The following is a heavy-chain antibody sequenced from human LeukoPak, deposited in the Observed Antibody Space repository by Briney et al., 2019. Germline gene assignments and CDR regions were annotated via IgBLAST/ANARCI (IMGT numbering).Heavy chain of an antibody. CDR1: GFTLSNYH. V-gene: IGHV3-30*04. CDR3: AREGYTSGRAAAFDF. Sequence: GRSLRLSCAASGFTLSNYHMHWVRQAPSRGLEWVALIPHDGGGKQYAASVQDRFTISRDNSENMVYLQMNSLRHDDAAVYFCAREGYTSGRAAAFDFWGRGTLVTVSS. CDR2: IPHDGGGK. D-gene: IGHD6-19*01. J-gene: IGHJ4*02.